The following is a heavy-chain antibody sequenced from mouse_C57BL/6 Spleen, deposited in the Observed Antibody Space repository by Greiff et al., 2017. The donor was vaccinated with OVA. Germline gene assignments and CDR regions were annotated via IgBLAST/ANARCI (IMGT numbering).Heavy chain of an antibody. CDR2: ISDGGSYT. CDR1: GFTFSSYA. V-gene: IGHV5-4*01. D-gene: IGHD2-3*01. CDR3: ERAYDGYSNFDY. Sequence: DVQLVESGGGLVKPGGSLKLSCAASGFTFSSYAMSWVRQTPEKRLEWVATISDGGSYTYYPDNVKGRFTISRDNAKNNLYLQMSHLKSEDTAMYYCERAYDGYSNFDYWGQGTTLTVSS. J-gene: IGHJ2*01.